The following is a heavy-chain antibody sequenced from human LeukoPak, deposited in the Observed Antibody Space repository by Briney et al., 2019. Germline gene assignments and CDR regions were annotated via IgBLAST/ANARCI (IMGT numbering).Heavy chain of an antibody. D-gene: IGHD1-7*01. CDR3: ARVDWNYASRMLSY. J-gene: IGHJ4*02. CDR2: ISAYNGNT. Sequence: ASVKVSCKASGYTFTSYGISWVRQAPGQGLEWMGWISAYNGNTNYEQKLQGRVTMTTDTSTSTAHMELRSLRSDDTAVYYCARVDWNYASRMLSYWGQGTLITVSS. CDR1: GYTFTSYG. V-gene: IGHV1-18*01.